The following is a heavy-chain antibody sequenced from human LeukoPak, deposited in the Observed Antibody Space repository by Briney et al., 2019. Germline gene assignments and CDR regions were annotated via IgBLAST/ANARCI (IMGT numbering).Heavy chain of an antibody. CDR2: ITNSGRDA. CDR1: GFTFSDHY. Sequence: PGGSLRLSCAASGFTFSDHYMTWIRQAPGKGLEWVSYITNSGRDADYSDSVRGRFTTSRDNAKNSLYLQMNSLRSEDTAIYYCGRGHFGLDVWGKGTTVTVSS. V-gene: IGHV3-11*06. CDR3: GRGHFGLDV. J-gene: IGHJ6*04.